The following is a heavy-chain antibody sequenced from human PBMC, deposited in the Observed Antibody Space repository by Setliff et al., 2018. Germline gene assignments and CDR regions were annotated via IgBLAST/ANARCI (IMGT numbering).Heavy chain of an antibody. D-gene: IGHD6-6*01. V-gene: IGHV3-21*01. J-gene: IGHJ4*02. CDR1: AFTFSRYS. CDR3: ARWRSSSPDDF. CDR2: ISSSGSFQ. Sequence: PGGSLRLSCVASAFTFSRYSMNWVRQAPGKGLEWVSSISSSGSFQYYTDSVKGRFTFSRDNAKNSLYLQMDSLRDEDTAVYYCARWRSSSPDDFWGQGTLVTSPQ.